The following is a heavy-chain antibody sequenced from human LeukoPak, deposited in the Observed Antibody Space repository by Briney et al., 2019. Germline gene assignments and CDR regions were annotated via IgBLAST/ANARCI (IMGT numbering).Heavy chain of an antibody. V-gene: IGHV1-8*01. D-gene: IGHD2-2*01. CDR2: MNPNSGNT. Sequence: ASVKVSCKASGYTFTSYDINWVRQATGQGLEWMGWMNPNSGNTGHAQKFQGRITMTRNTSISTAYMELSSLRSEDTAVYYCARGGEYCSSTSCYSGWFDPWGQGTLVTVSS. CDR1: GYTFTSYD. J-gene: IGHJ5*02. CDR3: ARGGEYCSSTSCYSGWFDP.